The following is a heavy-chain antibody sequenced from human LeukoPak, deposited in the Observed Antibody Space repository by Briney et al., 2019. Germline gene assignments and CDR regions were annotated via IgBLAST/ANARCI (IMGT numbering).Heavy chain of an antibody. CDR2: ISYSGST. J-gene: IGHJ4*02. CDR3: ARWNLTITSVWYYFEY. D-gene: IGHD5-12*01. CDR1: LGSTSSSMYC. V-gene: IGHV4-39*01. Sequence: SETLSLTCTVSLGSTSSSMYCWVWIRQPPGKGLEWIGSISYSGSTYHNPSLKSRVTISVDTSKNQFSLKLSSVTAADTAVYYCARWNLTITSVWYYFEYWGQGTLVTVSS.